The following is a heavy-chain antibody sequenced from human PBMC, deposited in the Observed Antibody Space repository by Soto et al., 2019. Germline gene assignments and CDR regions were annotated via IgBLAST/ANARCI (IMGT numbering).Heavy chain of an antibody. Sequence: GGSLRLSCAASGFTFSSYGMHWVRQAPGKGLEWVAVIWYDGSNKYYADSVKGRFTISRDNSKNTLYLQMNSLRAEDTAVYYCAREQIFGVVIISSERFSGMDVWGQGTTVTVSS. J-gene: IGHJ6*02. V-gene: IGHV3-33*01. D-gene: IGHD3-3*01. CDR1: GFTFSSYG. CDR2: IWYDGSNK. CDR3: AREQIFGVVIISSERFSGMDV.